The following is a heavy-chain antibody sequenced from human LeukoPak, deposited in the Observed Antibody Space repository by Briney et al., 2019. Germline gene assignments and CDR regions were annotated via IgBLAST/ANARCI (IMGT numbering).Heavy chain of an antibody. Sequence: GRSLRLSCAASGFTFTSYAMHWVRQAPREGLEWGAVISYDGSNKYYADSVKGRFTISRDNSKNTLYLQMNSLRAEDTPVYYCARGVEGGGSYNYYYYYMDVWGKRTTVTLSS. CDR1: GFTFTSYA. J-gene: IGHJ6*03. D-gene: IGHD1-26*01. CDR3: ARGVEGGGSYNYYYYYMDV. V-gene: IGHV3-30*01. CDR2: ISYDGSNK.